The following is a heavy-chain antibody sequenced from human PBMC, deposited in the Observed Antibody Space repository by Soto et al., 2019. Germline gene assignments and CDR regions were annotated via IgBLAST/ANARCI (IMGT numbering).Heavy chain of an antibody. V-gene: IGHV1-46*01. J-gene: IGHJ4*02. Sequence: ASVKVSCKASGNSFTTYYLHWVRQAPGQGLEWMGIINPSGGRTTYAQKFQGRVTMTRDTSTSTFHMELSSLTSEDTAVYYCAGLYHYDSSGYYDYWGQGTLVTVSS. CDR2: INPSGGRT. D-gene: IGHD3-22*01. CDR1: GNSFTTYY. CDR3: AGLYHYDSSGYYDY.